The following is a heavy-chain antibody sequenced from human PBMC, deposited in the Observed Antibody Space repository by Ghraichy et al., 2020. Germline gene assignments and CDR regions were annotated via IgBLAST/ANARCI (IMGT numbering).Heavy chain of an antibody. CDR3: AKDRQVASEYGLDG. Sequence: GGSLRLSCAASEFTFSSYAMTWVRQAPGMGLEWVSSISGSGESVSYADSVKGRFTTSRDNSKNTLYLQMNSLRAEDTAVYFCAKDRQVASEYGLDGWSQGTTVTVYS. J-gene: IGHJ6*02. CDR2: ISGSGESV. V-gene: IGHV3-23*01. CDR1: EFTFSSYA. D-gene: IGHD1-14*01.